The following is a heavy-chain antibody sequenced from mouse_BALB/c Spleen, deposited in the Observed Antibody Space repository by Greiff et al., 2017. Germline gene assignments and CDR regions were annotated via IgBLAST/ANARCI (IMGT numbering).Heavy chain of an antibody. CDR1: GFSLTSYG. Sequence: VKLMESGPGLVAPSQSLSITCTVSGFSLTSYGVHWVRQPPGKGLEWLGVIWAGGSTNYNSALMSRLSISKDNSKSQVFLKMNSLQTDDTAMYYCAREGYYGSSYGFAYWGQGTLVTVSA. CDR2: IWAGGST. D-gene: IGHD1-1*01. J-gene: IGHJ3*01. CDR3: AREGYYGSSYGFAY. V-gene: IGHV2-9*02.